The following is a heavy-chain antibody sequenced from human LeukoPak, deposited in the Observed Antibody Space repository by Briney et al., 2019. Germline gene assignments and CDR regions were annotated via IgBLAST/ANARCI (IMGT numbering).Heavy chain of an antibody. D-gene: IGHD6-13*01. CDR1: GYTFTSYA. V-gene: IGHV1-3*01. CDR3: ARNMAAAGTFYYYYYGMDV. CDR2: INAGNGNT. Sequence: LGASVKVSCKASGYTFTSYAMHWVRQAPGQRLEWMGWINAGNGNTKYSQKFQGRVTITRDTSASTAYMELSSLRSEDTAVYYCARNMAAAGTFYYYYYGMDVWGQGTTVTVSS. J-gene: IGHJ6*02.